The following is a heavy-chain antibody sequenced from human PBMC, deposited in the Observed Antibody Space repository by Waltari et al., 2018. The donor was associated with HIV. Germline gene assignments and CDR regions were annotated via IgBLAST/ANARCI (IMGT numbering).Heavy chain of an antibody. Sequence: QLQLQESGPGLVKPSETLSLTCTVSGGSISSSSYYWGWIRQPPGKGLEWIGSIYYSGITYYTPSLKRRVTISVDTSKNQFSLKLSSVTAADTAVYYCARQGYYDSSGYYDYWGQGTLVTVSS. D-gene: IGHD3-22*01. CDR3: ARQGYYDSSGYYDY. J-gene: IGHJ4*02. CDR2: IYYSGIT. CDR1: GGSISSSSYY. V-gene: IGHV4-39*01.